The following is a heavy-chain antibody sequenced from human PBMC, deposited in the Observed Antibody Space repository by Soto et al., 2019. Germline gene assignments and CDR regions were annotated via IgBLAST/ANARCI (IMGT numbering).Heavy chain of an antibody. CDR1: GFTFSSYW. CDR2: IKEDGSGK. J-gene: IGHJ4*02. Sequence: EVQLVESGGGLVQPGGSLRLSCTASGFTFSSYWMSWVRQAPGKGLGWVANIKEDGSGKYYVDSVKGRFSISRDNARHPLYLQMNSLRVEDTAVYYCVRVGRLGGYWGQGALVTVSS. V-gene: IGHV3-7*03. CDR3: VRVGRLGGY. D-gene: IGHD3-16*01.